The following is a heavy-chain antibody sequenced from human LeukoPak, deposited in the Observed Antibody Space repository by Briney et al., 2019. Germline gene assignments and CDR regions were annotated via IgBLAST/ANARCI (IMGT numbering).Heavy chain of an antibody. J-gene: IGHJ4*02. CDR2: IYFSGST. D-gene: IGHD5-24*01. CDR3: ASARWDY. CDR1: GGSIGTSHYY. V-gene: IGHV4-39*07. Sequence: SETLSLTCTVSGGSIGTSHYYWGWLRQPPGKGLEWIGSIYFSGSTDYNPSLKSRVTISIDKSKNQFSLNLSSVTAADTVVYYCASARWDYWGQGNLVTVSS.